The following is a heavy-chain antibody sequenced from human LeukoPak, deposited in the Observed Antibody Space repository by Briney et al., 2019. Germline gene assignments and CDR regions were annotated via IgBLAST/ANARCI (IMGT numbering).Heavy chain of an antibody. V-gene: IGHV4-59*01. CDR1: GGSTSSYY. J-gene: IGHJ6*03. Sequence: KPSETLSLTCTVSGGSTSSYYWSWIRQPPGKGLEWIGYIYYSGSTNYNPSLKSRVTISVDTSKNQFSLKLSSVTAADTAVYYCARVNYDFWSGYYYYYYYMDVWGKGTTVTVSS. CDR3: ARVNYDFWSGYYYYYYYMDV. D-gene: IGHD3-3*01. CDR2: IYYSGST.